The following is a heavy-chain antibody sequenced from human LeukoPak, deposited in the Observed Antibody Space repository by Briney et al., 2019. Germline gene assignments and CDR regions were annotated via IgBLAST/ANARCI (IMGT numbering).Heavy chain of an antibody. Sequence: GGSLRLSCAASGFTFSDYYMSWIRQAPGKGLEWVSYISSSSSYTNYADSVKGRFTISGDNAKNSLYLQMNSLRAEDTAVYYCARGADAYDILTGNPFDYWGQGTLVTVSS. D-gene: IGHD3-9*01. CDR2: ISSSSSYT. V-gene: IGHV3-11*06. CDR3: ARGADAYDILTGNPFDY. CDR1: GFTFSDYY. J-gene: IGHJ4*02.